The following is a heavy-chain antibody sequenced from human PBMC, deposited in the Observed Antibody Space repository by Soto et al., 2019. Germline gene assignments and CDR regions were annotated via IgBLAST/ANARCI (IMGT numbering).Heavy chain of an antibody. V-gene: IGHV4-59*11. Sequence: SEPLSPSSPASGASISRHYWNWIRQSPGKGLEWIASLDYSGTTNYNPSLKSRITTSVDPSKTQFSLKMRSVTAAEPAVYYCARDSFPPYSSSSKGFDYWGQGSLVTVS. J-gene: IGHJ4*02. CDR3: ARDSFPPYSSSSKGFDY. D-gene: IGHD6-6*01. CDR2: LDYSGTT. CDR1: GASISRHY.